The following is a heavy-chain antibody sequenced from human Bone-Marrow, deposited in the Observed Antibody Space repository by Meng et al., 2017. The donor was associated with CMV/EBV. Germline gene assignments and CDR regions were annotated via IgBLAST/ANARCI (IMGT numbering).Heavy chain of an antibody. CDR3: AKDEDSNYLAAALDY. J-gene: IGHJ4*02. D-gene: IGHD4-11*01. V-gene: IGHV3-23*03. CDR2: IHSGSTT. Sequence: GESLKISCTASGFRFSSYAMTWVRQAPGKGLEWVSVIHSGSTTYYADSVKGRFTISRDNSKNTLYLQMNSLRVEDTAIYYCAKDEDSNYLAAALDYWGQGNLVNVDS. CDR1: GFRFSSYA.